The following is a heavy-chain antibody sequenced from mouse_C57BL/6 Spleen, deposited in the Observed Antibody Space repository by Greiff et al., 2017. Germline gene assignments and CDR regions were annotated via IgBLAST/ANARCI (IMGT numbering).Heavy chain of an antibody. D-gene: IGHD2-2*01. V-gene: IGHV1-15*01. CDR2: IDPETGGT. J-gene: IGHJ3*01. Sequence: VKLVESGAELVRPGASVTLSCKASGYTFTDYEMHWVKQTPVHGLEWIGAIDPETGGTAYNQKFKGKAILTADKSSSTAYMELRSLTSEDSAVYYCTRGKGYDARLPGAYWGQGTLVTVSA. CDR1: GYTFTDYE. CDR3: TRGKGYDARLPGAY.